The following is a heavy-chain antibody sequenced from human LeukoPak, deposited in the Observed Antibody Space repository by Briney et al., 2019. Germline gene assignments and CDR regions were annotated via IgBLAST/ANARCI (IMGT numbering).Heavy chain of an antibody. V-gene: IGHV1-2*02. CDR3: ASFHQMSTGSDY. J-gene: IGHJ4*02. Sequence: ASVKVSCKASGYTFTGYYMHWLRQAPGQGLEWMGWINPNSGGTNYAQKFQGRVTMTRDTSISTAYMELSRLRSDDTAVYYCASFHQMSTGSDYWGQGTLVTVSS. D-gene: IGHD5-24*01. CDR1: GYTFTGYY. CDR2: INPNSGGT.